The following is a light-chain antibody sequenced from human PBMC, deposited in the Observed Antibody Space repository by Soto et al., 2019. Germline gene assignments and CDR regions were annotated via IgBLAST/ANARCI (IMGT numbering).Light chain of an antibody. Sequence: SALTQPPSASGSPGQSVTISCTGTSSDVGGYNYVSWYQQHPGKAPKLMIYEVSKRPSGVPDRFSGSKSGNTASLTVSGLQAEDEADYDCSSYAGSNNCARVFGGGTKLTVL. CDR2: EVS. CDR1: SSDVGGYNY. CDR3: SSYAGSNNCARV. V-gene: IGLV2-8*01. J-gene: IGLJ2*01.